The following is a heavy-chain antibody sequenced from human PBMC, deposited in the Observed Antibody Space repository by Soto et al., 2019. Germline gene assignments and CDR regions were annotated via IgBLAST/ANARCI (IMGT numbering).Heavy chain of an antibody. D-gene: IGHD3-16*02. CDR2: VNHSGST. CDR1: GGAFSGDY. J-gene: IGHJ5*02. Sequence: SLTCAVYGGAFSGDYWSWIRQPPGKGLEWIGEVNHSGSTNYNPSLKSRVTISVDTSKNQFSLKLSSVTAADTAVYYCARGSGYIWGSYRRYNWFDPWGQGTLVTVSS. CDR3: ARGSGYIWGSYRRYNWFDP. V-gene: IGHV4-34*01.